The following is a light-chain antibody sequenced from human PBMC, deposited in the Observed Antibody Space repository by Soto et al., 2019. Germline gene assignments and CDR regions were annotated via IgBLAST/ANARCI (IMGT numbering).Light chain of an antibody. V-gene: IGKV3-20*01. CDR3: QQYGSSPPYT. CDR1: QSVSNNY. J-gene: IGKJ2*01. CDR2: GSS. Sequence: EVVLTQSPGTLSLSPGERATLSCRASQSVSNNYFAWYQKKPGQAPRLLIFGSSDRATGIPDRFSGSGSGTDFTLTISRLEPEDSAVYFCQQYGSSPPYTFGQGTKLEIK.